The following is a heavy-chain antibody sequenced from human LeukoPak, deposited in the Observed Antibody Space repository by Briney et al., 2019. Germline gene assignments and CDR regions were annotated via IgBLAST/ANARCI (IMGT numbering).Heavy chain of an antibody. J-gene: IGHJ4*02. V-gene: IGHV3-21*01. CDR3: ARVAGTEVDY. Sequence: KPGGSLRLSCAASGFTFSSYSMNWVRQAPGKGLEWVSSISSSSSYIYYADSVKGRFTISRDNAENSLYLQMNSLRAEDTAVYYCARVAGTEVDYWGQGTLVTVSS. CDR2: ISSSSSYI. CDR1: GFTFSSYS. D-gene: IGHD6-19*01.